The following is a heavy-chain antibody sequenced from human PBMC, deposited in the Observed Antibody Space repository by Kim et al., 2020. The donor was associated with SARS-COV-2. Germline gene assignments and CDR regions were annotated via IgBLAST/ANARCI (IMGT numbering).Heavy chain of an antibody. CDR3: ARDLQQLVRTPYDY. CDR1: GYTFTGYY. D-gene: IGHD6-13*01. CDR2: INPNSGGT. V-gene: IGHV1-2*02. Sequence: ASVKVSCKASGYTFTGYYMHWVRQAPGQGLEWMGWINPNSGGTNYAQKFQGRVTMTRDTSISTAYMELSRLRSDDTAVYYCARDLQQLVRTPYDYWGQGTLVTVSS. J-gene: IGHJ4*02.